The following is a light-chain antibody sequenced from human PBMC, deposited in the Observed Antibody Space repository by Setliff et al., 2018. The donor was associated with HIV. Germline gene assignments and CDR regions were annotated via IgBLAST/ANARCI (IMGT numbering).Light chain of an antibody. V-gene: IGLV2-11*01. Sequence: QSALTQPRSVSGSPGQSVTISCTGTSSDVGSYNYVSWYQQHPGKAPKLMIYDVSKRPSGVPDRFSGSKSGNTASLTISGLQAEDEADYYCGSHTSTSTLGIFGGGTKVTVL. CDR3: GSHTSTSTLGI. CDR2: DVS. J-gene: IGLJ2*01. CDR1: SSDVGSYNY.